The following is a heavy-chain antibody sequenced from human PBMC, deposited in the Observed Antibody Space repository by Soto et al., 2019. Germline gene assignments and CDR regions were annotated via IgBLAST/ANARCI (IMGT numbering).Heavy chain of an antibody. Sequence: ASVKVSCKASGGTFSSYTISWVRQATGQGLEWMGWMNPNSGNTGYAQKFQGRVTMTRNTSISTAYMELSSLRSEDTAVYYCARSGQVGNWFDPWGQGTLVTVSS. D-gene: IGHD3-3*01. V-gene: IGHV1-8*02. CDR1: GGTFSSYT. J-gene: IGHJ5*02. CDR3: ARSGQVGNWFDP. CDR2: MNPNSGNT.